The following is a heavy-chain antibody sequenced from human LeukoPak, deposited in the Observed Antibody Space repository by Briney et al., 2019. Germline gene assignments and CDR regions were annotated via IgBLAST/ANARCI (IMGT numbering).Heavy chain of an antibody. Sequence: ASVTVSCKSSAYTFTSYYMHWVWQAPGQGLEWKGIINPSGGSTTYAQKFQGRVTMTRDMSTSTVYMELSSLRSEDTAVYYCARVAAEVVGVPGAIGFGWLRRDYYYMDVWGKGTTVTVSS. D-gene: IGHD2-2*02. J-gene: IGHJ6*03. CDR3: ARVAAEVVGVPGAIGFGWLRRDYYYMDV. CDR2: INPSGGST. V-gene: IGHV1-46*01. CDR1: AYTFTSYY.